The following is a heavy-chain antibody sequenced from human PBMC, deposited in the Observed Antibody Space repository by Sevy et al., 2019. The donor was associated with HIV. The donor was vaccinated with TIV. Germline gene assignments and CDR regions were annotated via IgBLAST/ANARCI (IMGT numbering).Heavy chain of an antibody. J-gene: IGHJ4*02. CDR2: INSGGGST. Sequence: GGSLRLSCAASGFTFTEFVMSWVRQSPGKGLEWVSTINSGGGSTYYADSVKGRFTISRDNSQNTLDLQMNSLRAEDTAVDYCAKDVVGGYYDSSGYSDHWGQGTLVTVSS. D-gene: IGHD3-22*01. CDR1: GFTFTEFV. V-gene: IGHV3-23*01. CDR3: AKDVVGGYYDSSGYSDH.